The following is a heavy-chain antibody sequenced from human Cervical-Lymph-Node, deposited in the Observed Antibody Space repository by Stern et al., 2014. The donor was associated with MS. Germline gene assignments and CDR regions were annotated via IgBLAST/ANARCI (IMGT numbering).Heavy chain of an antibody. CDR2: IWYDGSNK. CDR3: ARDQSFHFDY. D-gene: IGHD1-26*01. J-gene: IGHJ4*02. Sequence: QVQLVESGGGVVQPGRSLRLSCAASGFTFSSYGMHWVPQAPGTGLEWVAVIWYDGSNKYYADSVKGRFTISRDNSKNTLYLQMNSLRAEDTAIYYCARDQSFHFDYWGQGTLVTVSS. CDR1: GFTFSSYG. V-gene: IGHV3-33*01.